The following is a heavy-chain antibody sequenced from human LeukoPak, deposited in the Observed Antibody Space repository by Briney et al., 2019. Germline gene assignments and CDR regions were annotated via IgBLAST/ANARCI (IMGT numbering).Heavy chain of an antibody. V-gene: IGHV4-39*01. CDR2: NYYYGST. Sequence: SETLSLTCTVSGGSISSSSYYWGWIRQPPGKGLEWIGSNYYYGSTYYNPSLKSRVTISVDTSKNQFSLKLSSVTAADTAVYYCARHGDALGSYYSWFDPWGQGTLVTVSS. J-gene: IGHJ5*02. CDR1: GGSISSSSYY. D-gene: IGHD3-10*01. CDR3: ARHGDALGSYYSWFDP.